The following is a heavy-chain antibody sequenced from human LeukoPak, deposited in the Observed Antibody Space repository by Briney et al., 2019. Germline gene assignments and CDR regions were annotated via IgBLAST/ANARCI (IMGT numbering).Heavy chain of an antibody. V-gene: IGHV1-18*01. J-gene: IGHJ6*02. CDR2: ISAYNGNT. Sequence: GASVKISCKASGYTFTSYGISWVRQAPGQGLEWMGWISAYNGNTNYAQKLQGRVTMTTDTSTTTAYMELRSLRSDDTAVYYCARLMWPQPSYYYYYGMDVWGQGTTVTVSS. D-gene: IGHD2-21*01. CDR1: GYTFTSYG. CDR3: ARLMWPQPSYYYYYGMDV.